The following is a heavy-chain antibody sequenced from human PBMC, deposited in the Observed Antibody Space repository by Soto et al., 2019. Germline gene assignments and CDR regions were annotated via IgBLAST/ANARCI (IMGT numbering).Heavy chain of an antibody. D-gene: IGHD1-1*01. J-gene: IGHJ5*02. CDR1: GFSLSTSGMR. CDR2: IDWDDDK. V-gene: IGHV2-70*04. CDR3: AKTGTDGSWFDP. Sequence: SGPTLVNPTQTLTLTCTFSGFSLSTSGMRVSWIRQPPGKALEWLARIDWDDDKFYSTSLRTRLTISKDTSKNQVVLTMTNMDPVDTATYYCAKTGTDGSWFDPWRQRTLVTVSS.